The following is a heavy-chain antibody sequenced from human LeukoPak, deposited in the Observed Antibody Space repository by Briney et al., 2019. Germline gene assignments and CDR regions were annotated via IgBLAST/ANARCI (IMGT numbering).Heavy chain of an antibody. D-gene: IGHD4-17*01. CDR2: ISYDETNK. Sequence: PGGSLRLSCVASGFTFSNYGMHWVRQAPGKGLEWVAVISYDETNKYYTESVKGRFTISRDQSKNTLYLQMNSLRVEDTAVYYCAKDPSPDYGYLDYWGQGTLVTVSS. CDR3: AKDPSPDYGYLDY. J-gene: IGHJ4*02. CDR1: GFTFSNYG. V-gene: IGHV3-30*18.